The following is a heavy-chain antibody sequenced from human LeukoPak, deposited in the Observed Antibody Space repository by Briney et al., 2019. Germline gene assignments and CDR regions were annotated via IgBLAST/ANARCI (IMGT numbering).Heavy chain of an antibody. CDR1: VFTFRSSA. D-gene: IGHD4-17*01. J-gene: IGHJ3*02. CDR2: ISGSVGST. CDR3: AKGPTAHDAFDI. V-gene: IGHV3-23*01. Sequence: GGSLRLSCADSVFTFRSSAMSWGRQAPGKGLGWVSAISGSVGSTYYADSVKGRFTIARDNSKNTLYLQMNSLRAEDTAVYYCAKGPTAHDAFDIWGQGTMVTVSS.